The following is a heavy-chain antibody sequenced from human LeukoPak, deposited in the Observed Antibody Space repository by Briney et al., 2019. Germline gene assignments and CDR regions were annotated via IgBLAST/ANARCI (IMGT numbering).Heavy chain of an antibody. CDR2: IKRDGSET. J-gene: IGHJ3*02. CDR1: GFTFSTYW. CDR3: GRHGGAFEM. Sequence: PGGSLRLSCAASGFTFSTYWMSWVRQTPGVGLEWVANIKRDGSETDYADSVKGRFTISRDNTKNSLYLQMDSLRVEDTAVHYCGRHGGAFEMWGQGTMVTVSS. V-gene: IGHV3-7*01.